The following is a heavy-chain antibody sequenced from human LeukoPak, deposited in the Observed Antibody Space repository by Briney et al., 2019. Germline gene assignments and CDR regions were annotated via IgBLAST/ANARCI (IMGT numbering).Heavy chain of an antibody. Sequence: SETLSLPCTVSGGSIRSSSYYWGWIRQPPGKGLEWIGRIYYSGSTYYNPSLKRRVTISVDTSKNQFSLKLLSVTAADTAVYYCARQAVGSWYYYYYGMDVWGQGTTVTVSS. CDR3: ARQAVGSWYYYYYGMDV. D-gene: IGHD6-13*01. CDR1: GGSIRSSSYY. J-gene: IGHJ6*02. CDR2: IYYSGST. V-gene: IGHV4-39*01.